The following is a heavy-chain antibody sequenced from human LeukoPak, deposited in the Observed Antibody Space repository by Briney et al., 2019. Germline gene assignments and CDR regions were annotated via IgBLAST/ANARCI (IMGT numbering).Heavy chain of an antibody. J-gene: IGHJ4*02. Sequence: SVKVSCKASGGTFSSYAISWVRQAPGQGLEWMGGIIPIFGTANYAQKFQGRVTITAGESTSAAYMELSSLRSEDTAVYYCARQGSSWSAFDYWGQGTLVTVSS. CDR2: IIPIFGTA. V-gene: IGHV1-69*13. CDR3: ARQGSSWSAFDY. D-gene: IGHD6-13*01. CDR1: GGTFSSYA.